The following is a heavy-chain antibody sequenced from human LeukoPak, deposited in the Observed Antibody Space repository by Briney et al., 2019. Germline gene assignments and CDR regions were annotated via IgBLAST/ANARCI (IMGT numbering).Heavy chain of an antibody. CDR2: IYYSGST. D-gene: IGHD3-22*01. CDR1: GGSISSGGYY. J-gene: IGHJ4*02. Sequence: PSETLFLTCTVSGGSISSGGYYWSWIRQHPGKGLEWIGYIYYSGSTSYNPSLKSRVTISVDTSQNQFSLKLSSVTAADTAVYYCARSHLDSSGYYYFDYWGQGTLVTVSS. CDR3: ARSHLDSSGYYYFDY. V-gene: IGHV4-31*03.